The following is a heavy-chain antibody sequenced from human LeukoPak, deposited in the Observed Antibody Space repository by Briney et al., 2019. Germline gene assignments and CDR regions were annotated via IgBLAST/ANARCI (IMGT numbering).Heavy chain of an antibody. CDR3: ARKGMDTAMVTGRYYYYYMDV. V-gene: IGHV3-7*01. Sequence: PGGSLRLSCAASGFTFSDYWMSWVRQAPGKGLEWVANIKQDGSEKYYVDSVKGRFTISRDNAKNSLYLQMNSLRAEDTAVYYCARKGMDTAMVTGRYYYYYMDVWGKGTTVTVSS. CDR1: GFTFSDYW. J-gene: IGHJ6*03. D-gene: IGHD5-18*01. CDR2: IKQDGSEK.